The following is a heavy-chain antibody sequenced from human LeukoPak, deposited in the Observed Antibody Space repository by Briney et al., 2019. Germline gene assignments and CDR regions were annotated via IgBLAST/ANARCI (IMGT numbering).Heavy chain of an antibody. CDR1: GYTFTSYY. Sequence: GASVRVSCTASGYTFTSYYIHWVRQAPGQGREWMGLINPTGGSTSYAQKFQGRVTMTRDTSTSTVYMELSSLRSEDTAVYYCSRLGPYSSDWYGYFDYWGQGTLVTVSS. V-gene: IGHV1-46*01. CDR3: SRLGPYSSDWYGYFDY. D-gene: IGHD6-19*01. J-gene: IGHJ4*02. CDR2: INPTGGST.